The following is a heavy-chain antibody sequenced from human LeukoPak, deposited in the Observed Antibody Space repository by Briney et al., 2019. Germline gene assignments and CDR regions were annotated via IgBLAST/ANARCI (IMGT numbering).Heavy chain of an antibody. CDR2: ISSSSSYI. J-gene: IGHJ6*02. D-gene: IGHD2-2*02. CDR3: ARVVPAAIGYYYYYGMDV. Sequence: GGSLRLSCAASGFTFSSYGMHWVRQAPGKGLEWVSSISSSSSYIYYADSVKGRFTISRDNAKNSLYLQMNSLRAEDTAVYYCARVVPAAIGYYYYYGMDVWGQGTTVTVSS. CDR1: GFTFSSYG. V-gene: IGHV3-21*01.